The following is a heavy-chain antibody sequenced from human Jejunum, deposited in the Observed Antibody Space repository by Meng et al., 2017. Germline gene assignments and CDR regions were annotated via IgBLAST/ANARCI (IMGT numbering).Heavy chain of an antibody. J-gene: IGHJ1*01. V-gene: IGHV4-4*02. CDR1: GGSVSSSNW. D-gene: IGHD1-1*01. CDR2: IYHGGTT. CDR3: AGKGVHVAAMY. Sequence: VNLRESAPSLVKPSGPLSLPCPVSGGSVSSSNWWSWVRQTPGKGLEWIAEIYHGGTTYYNPSLKSRVTISLDTSKNQFSLNLRSVTAADTAVYYCAGKGVHVAAMYWGQGTLVTVSS.